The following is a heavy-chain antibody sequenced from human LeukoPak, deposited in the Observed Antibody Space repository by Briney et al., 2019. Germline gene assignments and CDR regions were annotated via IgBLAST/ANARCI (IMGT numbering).Heavy chain of an antibody. Sequence: GGSLRLSCAASGFTFSSYAMSWVRQAPGKGLEWVSAISGSGGSTYYADSVKGRFTISRDNSKNTLYLQMNSLRAEDTAVYYCARALYGGKRAVWYGMDVWGQGTTVTVSS. V-gene: IGHV3-23*01. D-gene: IGHD4-23*01. CDR2: ISGSGGST. CDR3: ARALYGGKRAVWYGMDV. CDR1: GFTFSSYA. J-gene: IGHJ6*02.